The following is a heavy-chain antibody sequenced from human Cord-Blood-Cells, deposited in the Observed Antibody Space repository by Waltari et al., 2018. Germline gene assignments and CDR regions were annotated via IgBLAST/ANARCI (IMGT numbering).Heavy chain of an antibody. V-gene: IGHV4-39*01. CDR2: IYYSGST. J-gene: IGHJ3*02. CDR1: GGSISSSSYY. Sequence: QLQLQESGPGLVKPSETLSLTCTVSGGSISSSSYYWGWIRQPPGKGLEWIGSIYYSGSTYYNPSLKSRVTISVDTSKNQFSLKLSSVTAADTAVYYCARHCDLWVVVPAAIRGAFDIWGQGTMVTVSS. CDR3: ARHCDLWVVVPAAIRGAFDI. D-gene: IGHD2-2*02.